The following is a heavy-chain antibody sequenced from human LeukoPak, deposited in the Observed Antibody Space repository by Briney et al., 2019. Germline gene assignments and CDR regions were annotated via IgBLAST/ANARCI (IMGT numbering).Heavy chain of an antibody. D-gene: IGHD3/OR15-3a*01. CDR3: ARAGTGSRNAFDI. J-gene: IGHJ3*02. CDR2: IKTDGSNT. Sequence: GGSLRLSCAASGFTFSTYWMHWVRHAPGKGLVWVSRIKTDGSNTGYADSVKGRFTISRDNAKNTLYLQMNSLRAEDTAVYYCARAGTGSRNAFDIWGQGTMVTVSS. V-gene: IGHV3-74*01. CDR1: GFTFSTYW.